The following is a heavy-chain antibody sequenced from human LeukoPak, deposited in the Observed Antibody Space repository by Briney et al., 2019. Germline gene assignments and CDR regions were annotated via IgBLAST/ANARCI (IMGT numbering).Heavy chain of an antibody. J-gene: IGHJ4*02. D-gene: IGHD3-22*01. CDR1: GGSISSGGYY. CDR3: ARASSGYYYDY. CDR2: IYYSGST. Sequence: NPSEALSLTCTVSGGSISSGGYYWSWIRQHPGKGLEWIGYIYYSGSTYYNPSLKSRVTISVDTSKNQCSLKLSSVTAADTAVYYCARASSGYYYDYWGQGTLVTVSS. V-gene: IGHV4-31*03.